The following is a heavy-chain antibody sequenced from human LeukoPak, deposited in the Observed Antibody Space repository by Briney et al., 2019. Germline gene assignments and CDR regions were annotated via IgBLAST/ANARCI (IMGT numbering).Heavy chain of an antibody. D-gene: IGHD2-15*01. CDR2: IYYSGST. J-gene: IGHJ4*02. Sequence: SETLSLTCTVSGGSISSYYWSWIRQPPGKGLEWIGYIYYSGSTNYNPSLKSRVTISVDTSKNQFSLKLSSVTAADTAVYYCARGQGGGSWGFEYWGQGTLVTVSS. CDR1: GGSISSYY. V-gene: IGHV4-59*01. CDR3: ARGQGGGSWGFEY.